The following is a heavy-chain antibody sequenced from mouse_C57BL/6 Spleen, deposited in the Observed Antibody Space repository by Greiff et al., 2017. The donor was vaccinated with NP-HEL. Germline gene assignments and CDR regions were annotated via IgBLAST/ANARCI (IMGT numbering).Heavy chain of an antibody. CDR3: ARGGNYGSRNYAMDY. V-gene: IGHV1-18*01. J-gene: IGHJ4*01. Sequence: VQLKESGPELVKPGASVKIPCKASGYTFTDYNMDWVKQSHGKSLEWIGDINPNNGGTIYNQKFKGKATLTVDKSSSTAYMELRSLTSEDTAVYYCARGGNYGSRNYAMDYWGQGTSVTVSS. CDR2: INPNNGGT. D-gene: IGHD1-1*01. CDR1: GYTFTDYN.